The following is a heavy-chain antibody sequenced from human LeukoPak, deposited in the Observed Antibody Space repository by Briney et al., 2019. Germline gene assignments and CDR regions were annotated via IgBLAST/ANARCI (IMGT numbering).Heavy chain of an antibody. CDR3: ARDWITYYYDSSGPRDY. J-gene: IGHJ4*02. V-gene: IGHV1-18*01. CDR2: ITTYNGNT. D-gene: IGHD3-22*01. CDR1: GYTFTGYG. Sequence: ASVKVSCKASGYTFTGYGISWVRQAPGQGLEWMGWITTYNGNTNYAQKLQGRVTMTTETSTSTAYMELRSLRSDDTAVYYCARDWITYYYDSSGPRDYWGQGTLVTVSS.